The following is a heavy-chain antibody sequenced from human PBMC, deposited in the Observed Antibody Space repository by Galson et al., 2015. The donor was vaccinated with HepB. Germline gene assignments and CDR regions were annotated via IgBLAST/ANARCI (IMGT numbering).Heavy chain of an antibody. CDR1: GYTFTSYG. Sequence: SVKVSCKASGYTFTSYGISWVRQAPGQGLEWMGWISAYNGNTNYAQKLQGRVTMTTDTSTSTAYMELRSLRSDDTAVYYCARVKLDGGNSEFGYWGQGTLVTVSS. D-gene: IGHD4-23*01. CDR3: ARVKLDGGNSEFGY. CDR2: ISAYNGNT. V-gene: IGHV1-18*04. J-gene: IGHJ4*02.